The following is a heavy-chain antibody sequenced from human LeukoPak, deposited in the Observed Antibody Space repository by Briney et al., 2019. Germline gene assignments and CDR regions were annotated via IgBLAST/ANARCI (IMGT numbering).Heavy chain of an antibody. CDR2: FDPEDGET. V-gene: IGHV1-24*01. CDR3: ATTEDYENKIFDY. CDR1: GYTFTGYY. Sequence: GASVKVSCKASGYTFTGYYMHWVRQAPGKGLEWMGGFDPEDGETIYAQKFQGRVTMTEDTSTDTAYMELSSLRSEDTAVYYCATTEDYENKIFDYWGQGTLVTVSS. J-gene: IGHJ4*02. D-gene: IGHD3-22*01.